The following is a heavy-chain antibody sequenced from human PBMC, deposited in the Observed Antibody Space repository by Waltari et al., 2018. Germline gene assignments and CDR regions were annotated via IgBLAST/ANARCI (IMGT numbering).Heavy chain of an antibody. Sequence: EVQVVESGGGLVLPGGSLRLSCTASGVTFSPHWVHWVRQIPGKGMVGFSGVNNDGTNTRFADPVKDRFTISRDNARDAVHLQMNNLRFEDTAVYFCLTLEAVASWGQGTLVTVSS. D-gene: IGHD7-27*01. CDR1: GVTFSPHW. CDR3: LTLEAVAS. CDR2: VNNDGTNT. V-gene: IGHV3-74*01. J-gene: IGHJ5*02.